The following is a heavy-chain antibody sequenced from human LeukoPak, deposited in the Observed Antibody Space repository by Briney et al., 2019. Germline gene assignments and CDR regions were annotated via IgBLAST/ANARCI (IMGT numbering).Heavy chain of an antibody. D-gene: IGHD1-26*01. CDR2: ISYDGSNK. Sequence: PGGSLRLSCAASGFTFSSYAMHWVRQAPGKGLEWVAVISYDGSNKYYADSVKGRFTISRDNSKNTLYLQMNSLRAEDTAVYYCARDEAQGKWELLGIDYWGQGTLVTVSS. V-gene: IGHV3-30-3*01. J-gene: IGHJ4*02. CDR1: GFTFSSYA. CDR3: ARDEAQGKWELLGIDY.